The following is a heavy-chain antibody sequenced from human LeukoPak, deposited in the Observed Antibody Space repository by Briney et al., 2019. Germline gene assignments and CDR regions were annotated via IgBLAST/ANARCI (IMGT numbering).Heavy chain of an antibody. CDR3: ATHYYDSSLNWFDP. CDR1: GGTFSSYA. J-gene: IGHJ5*02. CDR2: IIPIFGTA. D-gene: IGHD3-22*01. V-gene: IGHV1-69*13. Sequence: SVKVSCKASGGTFSSYAISWVRQAPGQGLEWMGGIIPIFGTANYTQKFQGRVTITADESTSTAYMELSSLRSEDTAVYYCATHYYDSSLNWFDPWGQGTLVTVSS.